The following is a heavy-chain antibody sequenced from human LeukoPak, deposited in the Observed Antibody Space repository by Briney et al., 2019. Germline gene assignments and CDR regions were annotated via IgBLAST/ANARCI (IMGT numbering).Heavy chain of an antibody. CDR1: GFIFKNYA. CDR2: ISGTSDTT. J-gene: IGHJ3*02. Sequence: GGSLRLSCAASGFIFKNYAMSWVRQAPGKGLEWVSIISGTSDTTRYGDSVRGRFTTSRDNPRNTLYLQMNSLRVGDTAVYYCAKADATIGGAFDIWGQGTMVIVSS. D-gene: IGHD3-3*01. CDR3: AKADATIGGAFDI. V-gene: IGHV3-23*01.